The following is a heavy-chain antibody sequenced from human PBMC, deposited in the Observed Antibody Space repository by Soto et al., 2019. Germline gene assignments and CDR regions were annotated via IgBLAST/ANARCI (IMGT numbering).Heavy chain of an antibody. Sequence: ASVKVSCKASGGTFSSYAISWVRQAPGQGLEWMGGIIPIFGTANYAQKFQGRVTITADESTSTAYMELSSLRSEDTAVYYCARDLERGAIGEGFDYWGQGTLVTVSS. D-gene: IGHD3-3*01. V-gene: IGHV1-69*13. CDR2: IIPIFGTA. J-gene: IGHJ4*02. CDR3: ARDLERGAIGEGFDY. CDR1: GGTFSSYA.